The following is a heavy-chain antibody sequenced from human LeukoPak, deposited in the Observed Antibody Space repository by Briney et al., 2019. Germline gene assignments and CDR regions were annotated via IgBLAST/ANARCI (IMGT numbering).Heavy chain of an antibody. CDR3: ARPLALESVLLRFGELPRSLGFDP. Sequence: SETLSLTCTVSGGSISSGDYYWSWIRQPPGKGLEWIGYIYYSGSTYYNPSLKSRVTISVDTSKNQFSLKLSSVTAADTAVYYCARPLALESVLLRFGELPRSLGFDPWGQGTLSPSPQ. CDR2: IYYSGST. J-gene: IGHJ5*02. D-gene: IGHD3-10*01. CDR1: GGSISSGDYY. V-gene: IGHV4-30-4*01.